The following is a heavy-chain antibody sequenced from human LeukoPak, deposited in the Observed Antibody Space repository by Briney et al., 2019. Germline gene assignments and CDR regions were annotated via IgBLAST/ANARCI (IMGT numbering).Heavy chain of an antibody. J-gene: IGHJ5*02. D-gene: IGHD3-16*02. V-gene: IGHV3-48*01. Sequence: GGSLRLSCAASGFTFSSHSMNWVRQAPGKGLEWVSYISSSSSTIYYADSVKGRFTISRDNAKNSLYLQMNSLRAEDTAVYYCARENYDYVWGSYRANWFDPWGQGTLVTVSS. CDR1: GFTFSSHS. CDR3: ARENYDYVWGSYRANWFDP. CDR2: ISSSSSTI.